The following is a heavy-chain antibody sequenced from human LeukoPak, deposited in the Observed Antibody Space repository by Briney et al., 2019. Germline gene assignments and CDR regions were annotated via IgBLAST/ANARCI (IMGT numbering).Heavy chain of an antibody. V-gene: IGHV3-21*01. J-gene: IGHJ4*02. CDR2: ISSSSSYI. CDR3: ARGLNYYDIDY. D-gene: IGHD3-22*01. CDR1: GFTFSSYS. Sequence: GGSLRLSCTASGFTFSSYSMNWVRQAPGKGLEWVSSISSSSSYIYYADSVKGRFTISRDNAKNSLYLQMNSLRAEDTAVYYCARGLNYYDIDYWGQGTLVTVSS.